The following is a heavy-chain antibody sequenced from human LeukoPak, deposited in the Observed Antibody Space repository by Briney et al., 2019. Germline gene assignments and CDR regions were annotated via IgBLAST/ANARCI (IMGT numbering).Heavy chain of an antibody. CDR1: GFTFSTYG. CDR3: ARDLYQLAGPEY. Sequence: PGGSLRLSCAASGFTFSTYGMHWVRQAPGKGLEWVAVIWYDGSSKYYADSVKGRFTISRDKSKNTLYLEMNSLRAEDTAVYYCARDLYQLAGPEYRGQGTLVTVSS. V-gene: IGHV3-33*01. D-gene: IGHD2-8*01. J-gene: IGHJ4*02. CDR2: IWYDGSSK.